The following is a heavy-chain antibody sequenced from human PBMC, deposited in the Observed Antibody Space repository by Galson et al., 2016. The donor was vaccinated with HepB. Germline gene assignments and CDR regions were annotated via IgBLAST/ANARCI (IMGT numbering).Heavy chain of an antibody. CDR2: IYSGNNA. D-gene: IGHD3-10*01. Sequence: SLRLSCAVSGFSVSPNYMTWVRQAPGKGLEWLSFIYSGNNAYYADSVKGRFTISRNNFRNTLHLQINSLRAEDTAVYYCARAGSRVGFYLRFGFFDSWGQGTLVTVSS. J-gene: IGHJ4*02. V-gene: IGHV3-53*01. CDR3: ARAGSRVGFYLRFGFFDS. CDR1: GFSVSPNY.